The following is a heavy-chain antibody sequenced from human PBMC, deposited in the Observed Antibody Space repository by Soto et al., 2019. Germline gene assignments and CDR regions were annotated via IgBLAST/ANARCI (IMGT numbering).Heavy chain of an antibody. CDR3: AKRSSSWHYSDY. V-gene: IGHV3-23*01. D-gene: IGHD6-13*01. CDR1: GFTCSSHA. Sequence: EVQLLESGGGLVQPGGSLRLSCAASGFTCSSHAMSWVRQATGKGLEWVSTVSGSGDSTDYADSVKGRFTISRDNSKNTLYLQMNSLRAEDTAVYWCAKRSSSWHYSDYWGQGTLVTVSS. J-gene: IGHJ4*02. CDR2: VSGSGDST.